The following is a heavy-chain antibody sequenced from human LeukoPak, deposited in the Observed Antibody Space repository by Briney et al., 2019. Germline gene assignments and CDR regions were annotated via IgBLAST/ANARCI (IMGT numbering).Heavy chain of an antibody. CDR2: IYSSGST. Sequence: PSEALSLTRTVSVGSISGDYWSWIRQPPGRGLEWIGHIYSSGSTNYNPSLKSQVTISVDTSDNQFSLTLSSKSVGATAVYYCARHKGSSWPSYYMDVWGKGTTVTVSS. D-gene: IGHD6-13*01. J-gene: IGHJ6*03. CDR1: VGSISGDY. CDR3: ARHKGSSWPSYYMDV. V-gene: IGHV4-59*08.